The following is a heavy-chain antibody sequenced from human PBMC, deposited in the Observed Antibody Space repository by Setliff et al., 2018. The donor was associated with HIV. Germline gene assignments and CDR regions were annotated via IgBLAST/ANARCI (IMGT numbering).Heavy chain of an antibody. D-gene: IGHD3-22*01. J-gene: IGHJ4*02. Sequence: GGSLRLSCAASGFTLNRYWMSWVRQAPGKGLEWVANIKQDGSEIHYADSVKGRFTISRDNAKNSLYLHMNSLRAEDTAVYYCARDPASIAYYARFDYWGQGTLVTVSS. CDR1: GFTLNRYW. CDR3: ARDPASIAYYARFDY. CDR2: IKQDGSEI. V-gene: IGHV3-7*01.